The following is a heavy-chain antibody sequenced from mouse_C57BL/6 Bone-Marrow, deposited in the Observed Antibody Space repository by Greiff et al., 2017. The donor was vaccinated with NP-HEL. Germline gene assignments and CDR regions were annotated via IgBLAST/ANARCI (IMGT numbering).Heavy chain of an antibody. J-gene: IGHJ3*01. V-gene: IGHV1-62-2*01. CDR1: GYTFTEYT. Sequence: VQLQESGAELVKPGASVKLSCKASGYTFTEYTIHWVKQRSGQGLEWIGWFYPGSGSIKYNEKFKDKATLTADKSSSTVYMELSRLTSEDSAVYFGARHEGGYYDYPPWFAYWGQGTLVTVSA. D-gene: IGHD2-4*01. CDR3: ARHEGGYYDYPPWFAY. CDR2: FYPGSGSI.